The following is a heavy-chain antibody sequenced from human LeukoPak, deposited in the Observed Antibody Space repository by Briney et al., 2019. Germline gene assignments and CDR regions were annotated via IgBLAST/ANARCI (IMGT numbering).Heavy chain of an antibody. D-gene: IGHD2-15*01. CDR3: ARDRYCSGGSCYTGFDY. CDR2: ISYDGSNK. V-gene: IGHV3-30-3*01. CDR1: GFTFSSYA. Sequence: PGGSLRLSCAASGFTFSSYAMHWVRQAPGKGLEWVAVISYDGSNKYYADSVKGRFTISRDNSKNTLYLQMNSLRAEDTAVYYCARDRYCSGGSCYTGFDYWGQGTLVTVSS. J-gene: IGHJ4*02.